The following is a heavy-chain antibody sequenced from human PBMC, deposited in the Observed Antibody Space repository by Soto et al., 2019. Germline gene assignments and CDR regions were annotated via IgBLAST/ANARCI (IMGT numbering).Heavy chain of an antibody. D-gene: IGHD1-26*01. J-gene: IGHJ6*02. V-gene: IGHV1-58*01. CDR1: GFTFTSSA. Sequence: SVKVSCKASGFTFTSSAVQWVRQARGQRLEWIGWIVVGSGNTNYAQKFQERVTITRDMSTSTAYMELSSLRSEDTAVYYCAAPAFYSGSHYRYYYYGMDVWGQGTTVTVSS. CDR2: IVVGSGNT. CDR3: AAPAFYSGSHYRYYYYGMDV.